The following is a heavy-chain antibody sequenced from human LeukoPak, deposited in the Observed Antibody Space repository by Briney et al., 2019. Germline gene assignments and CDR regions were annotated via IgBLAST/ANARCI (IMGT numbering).Heavy chain of an antibody. CDR3: ARSMGLRSFDY. Sequence: GASVKVSCKASGYTFTGYYMHWVRQAPGQGLEWMGWINPNSGGTNYAQKFQGWVTMTRDTSIGTAYMELSRLRSDDTAVYYCARSMGLRSFDYWGQGTLVTVSS. D-gene: IGHD5/OR15-5a*01. J-gene: IGHJ4*02. CDR2: INPNSGGT. V-gene: IGHV1-2*04. CDR1: GYTFTGYY.